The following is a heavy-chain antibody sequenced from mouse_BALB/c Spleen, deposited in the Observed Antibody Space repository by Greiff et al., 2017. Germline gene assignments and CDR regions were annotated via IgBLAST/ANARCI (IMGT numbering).Heavy chain of an antibody. CDR3: ARDYGYYFDY. CDR2: ISYSGST. Sequence: EVQLQQSGPGLVKPSQSLSLTCTVTGYSITSDYAWNWIRQFPGNKLEWMGYISYSGSTSYNPSPKSRISITRDTSKNQFFLQLNSVTTEDTATYYCARDYGYYFDYWGQGTTLTVSS. D-gene: IGHD1-2*01. CDR1: GYSITSDYA. V-gene: IGHV3-2*02. J-gene: IGHJ2*01.